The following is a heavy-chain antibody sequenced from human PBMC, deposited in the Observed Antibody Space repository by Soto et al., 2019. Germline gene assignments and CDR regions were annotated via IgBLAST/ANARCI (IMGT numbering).Heavy chain of an antibody. CDR2: LYYGRSA. J-gene: IGHJ4*02. CDR3: ALRSMAVVPEY. CDR1: GDSISSYY. V-gene: IGHV4-59*01. D-gene: IGHD3-22*01. Sequence: QVQLQESGPGLVKPSETLSLTCAVSGDSISSYYCMWIRQPPGKGLESIGYLYYGRSANYNPSLTSRVTLSVDTSTNQCSLKLSSMTAADTAVYSCALRSMAVVPEYWGQGTLVTVSS.